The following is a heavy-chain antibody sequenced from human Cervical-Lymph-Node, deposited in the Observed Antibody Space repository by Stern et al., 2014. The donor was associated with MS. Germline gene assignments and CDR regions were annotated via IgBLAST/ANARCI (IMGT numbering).Heavy chain of an antibody. V-gene: IGHV4-61*02. J-gene: IGHJ5*02. D-gene: IGHD1-26*01. CDR2: IHDSGST. CDR1: GGSISSSGYY. CDR3: ATTRWDLFTWNWFDP. Sequence: QVQLVQSGPGLVKPSQTLSLTCTVSGGSISSSGYYWSWIRQPADKGLEWIGRIHDSGSTYYNPSLKSPVTISMDNAKNQLSLKLPSVTAADTAVYYCATTRWDLFTWNWFDPWGQGTLVTVSS.